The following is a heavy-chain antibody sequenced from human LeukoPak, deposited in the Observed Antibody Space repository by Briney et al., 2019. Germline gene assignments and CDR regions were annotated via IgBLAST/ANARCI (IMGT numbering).Heavy chain of an antibody. CDR1: GFTFSSYS. V-gene: IGHV3-23*01. Sequence: PGGSLRLSCAASGFTFSSYSVNWVRQAPGKGLEWVSAISRSSDNTYYADSVKGRFTISRDNSKNTLYLQMNSLRPEDTAVYYCAKEGDVYISHFDYWGQGTLVTVSS. J-gene: IGHJ4*02. CDR3: AKEGDVYISHFDY. D-gene: IGHD5-24*01. CDR2: ISRSSDNT.